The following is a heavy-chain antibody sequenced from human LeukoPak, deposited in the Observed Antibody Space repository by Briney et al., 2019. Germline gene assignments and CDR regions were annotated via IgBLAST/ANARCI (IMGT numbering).Heavy chain of an antibody. D-gene: IGHD6-19*01. CDR1: GFTFSSYA. J-gene: IGHJ4*02. CDR3: AKDLAVAGIFDY. CDR2: ISGSGGST. V-gene: IGHV3-23*01. Sequence: GSLRPSCAASGFTFSSYAMSWVRQAPGKGLGWVSAISGSGGSTYYADSVKGRFTISRDNSKNTLYLQMNSLRAEDTAVYYCAKDLAVAGIFDYWGQGTLVTVSS.